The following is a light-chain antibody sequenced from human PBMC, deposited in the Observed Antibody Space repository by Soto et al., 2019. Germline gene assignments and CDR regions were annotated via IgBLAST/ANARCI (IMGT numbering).Light chain of an antibody. Sequence: TQSSGTLSLSRGERATLXSRASQSVSSSFLAWYQQRPGQAPRRLIYAASNTAPGIPDRFSGSGSGTDFTLTISRLEPEDFAVYYCQEYGTSRTSGQGTKVDI. CDR1: QSVSSSF. V-gene: IGKV3-20*01. CDR3: QEYGTSRT. J-gene: IGKJ1*01. CDR2: AAS.